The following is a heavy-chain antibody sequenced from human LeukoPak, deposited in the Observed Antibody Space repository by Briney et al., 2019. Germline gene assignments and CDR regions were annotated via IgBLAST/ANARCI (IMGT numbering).Heavy chain of an antibody. CDR1: GYTFTTYG. D-gene: IGHD3-10*01. CDR2: IRGYNTNT. Sequence: ASVRVSCKASGYTFTTYGISWVRQAPGQGLEWMGWIRGYNTNTNYAQKFQGRVTMTMDTSTSTAYMELSSLRSDDTAVYYCARDLVIDGSGSYFDPWGQGTLVTVSS. V-gene: IGHV1-18*01. J-gene: IGHJ5*02. CDR3: ARDLVIDGSGSYFDP.